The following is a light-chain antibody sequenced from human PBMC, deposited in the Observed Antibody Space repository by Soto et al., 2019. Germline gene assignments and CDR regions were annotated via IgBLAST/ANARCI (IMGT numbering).Light chain of an antibody. Sequence: SVLTEPASVSGSPGQSITISCTGTHSDVGSYNLVSWYQQHPGKAPKVIIYEVSERPSGVSDRFSGSKSGNTASLMISGLQAEDEADYYCCSYAGSTTQTYVFGSGTTVTVL. CDR1: HSDVGSYNL. CDR2: EVS. V-gene: IGLV2-23*02. J-gene: IGLJ1*01. CDR3: CSYAGSTTQTYV.